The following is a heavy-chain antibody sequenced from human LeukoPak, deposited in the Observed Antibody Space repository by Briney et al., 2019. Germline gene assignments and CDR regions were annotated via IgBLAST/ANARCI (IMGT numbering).Heavy chain of an antibody. V-gene: IGHV3-48*04. CDR2: ISGLSSTI. J-gene: IGHJ3*01. Sequence: GGSLRLSCAASSFTFSTYGMHWVRQAPGKGLEWVSYISGLSSTIYYADSVKGRFTISRDNDKNFLYLEMNNLRAEDTALYHCARDPWSFDAFDFWGQGTMVTVSA. CDR3: ARDPWSFDAFDF. D-gene: IGHD2-8*02. CDR1: SFTFSTYG.